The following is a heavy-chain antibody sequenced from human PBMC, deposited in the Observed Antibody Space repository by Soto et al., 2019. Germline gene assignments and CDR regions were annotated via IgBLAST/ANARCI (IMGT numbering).Heavy chain of an antibody. CDR2: IRSNTAVT. J-gene: IGHJ4*02. CDR3: AKASDGGWPYYVAS. Sequence: GGSLRLSCVASGFLFDPYVMAWVRQAPGKGLEWVAAIRSNTAVTHYADSMRDRFTISRVNSANTIFLQMNSLRVEDSAVYFCAKASDGGWPYYVASWGQGALVTVSS. V-gene: IGHV3-23*01. CDR1: GFLFDPYV. D-gene: IGHD2-15*01.